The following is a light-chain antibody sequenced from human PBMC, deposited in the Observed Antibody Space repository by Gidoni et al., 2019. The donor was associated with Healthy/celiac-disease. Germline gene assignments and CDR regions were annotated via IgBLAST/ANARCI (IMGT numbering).Light chain of an antibody. CDR1: QSISSW. CDR2: KAS. Sequence: DIQMTPSPSTLSASVGDRVTIPCRASQSISSWLAWYQQQPGKAPKHLIYKASSLESGVPARCSGSGSGTEFTRTISSLQPDDFATYYCQQYNSYCTFGQGTKVEIK. J-gene: IGKJ1*01. CDR3: QQYNSYCT. V-gene: IGKV1-5*03.